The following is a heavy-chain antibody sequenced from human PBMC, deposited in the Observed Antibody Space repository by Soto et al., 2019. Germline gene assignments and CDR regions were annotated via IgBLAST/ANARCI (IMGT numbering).Heavy chain of an antibody. CDR1: GYTFTSYG. V-gene: IGHV1-18*01. J-gene: IGHJ5*02. Sequence: ASVKVSCKASGYTFTSYGISWVRQAPGQGLEWMGWISAYNGNTNYAQKLQGRVTMTTDTSTSTAYMELRSLRSDDTAVYYCARDLFTPYSSSSGGNWFDPWGQGTLVTVSS. CDR3: ARDLFTPYSSSSGGNWFDP. CDR2: ISAYNGNT. D-gene: IGHD6-6*01.